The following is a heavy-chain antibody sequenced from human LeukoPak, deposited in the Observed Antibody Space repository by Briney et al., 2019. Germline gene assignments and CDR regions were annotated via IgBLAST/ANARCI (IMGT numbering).Heavy chain of an antibody. CDR1: GFTFSSYA. D-gene: IGHD3-16*01. CDR3: AKASWVSRADAVL. J-gene: IGHJ4*02. V-gene: IGHV3-23*01. Sequence: GGSLRLSCAASGFTFSSYAMSWVRQAPGKGLEWVSSLRGDGETFYIDSVKGRFTLSRDESRNTVYLHLNNLRVEDTAVYFCAKASWVSRADAVLWGQGTLVTVSS. CDR2: LRGDGET.